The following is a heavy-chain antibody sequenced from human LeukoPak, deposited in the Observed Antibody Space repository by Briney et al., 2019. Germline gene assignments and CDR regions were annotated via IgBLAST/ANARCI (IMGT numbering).Heavy chain of an antibody. V-gene: IGHV1-18*01. CDR3: ARERYDSSGYPY. CDR2: ISAYNGNT. CDR1: GYTFTSYG. Sequence: ASVKVSCKASGYTFTSYGISWVRQAPGQGLEWMGWISAYNGNTNYVQKLQGRATMTTDTSTSTAYMELRSLRSDDTAAYYCARERYDSSGYPYWGQGTLVTVSS. D-gene: IGHD3-22*01. J-gene: IGHJ4*02.